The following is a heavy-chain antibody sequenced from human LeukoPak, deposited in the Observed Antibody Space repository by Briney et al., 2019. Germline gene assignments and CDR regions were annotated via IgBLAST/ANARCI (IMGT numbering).Heavy chain of an antibody. Sequence: PSETLSLTCTVSGGSISSGSYLWSWIRQPAGKGLEWIGRIYTSGSTNYNPSLTSRVTISVDTSKNQFSLRLSSMTAADTAVYYCAKTVTVTTSAFDIWGQGTMVTVSS. CDR3: AKTVTVTTSAFDI. CDR1: GGSISSGSYL. V-gene: IGHV4-61*02. CDR2: IYTSGST. J-gene: IGHJ3*02. D-gene: IGHD4-17*01.